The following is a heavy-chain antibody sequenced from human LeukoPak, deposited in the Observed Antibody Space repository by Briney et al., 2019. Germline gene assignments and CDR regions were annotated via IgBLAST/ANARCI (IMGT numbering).Heavy chain of an antibody. J-gene: IGHJ2*01. CDR1: GFTFSNYP. CDR3: ARSKRWLEHYWYFDL. D-gene: IGHD5-24*01. CDR2: ISGNGGNT. Sequence: GGSLRLSCSASGFTFSNYPMHWVRQAPGKGLEYVSGISGNGGNTYYTNSVKGRFTISRDNSKHTLYLQMGSLRAEDMAVYYCARSKRWLEHYWYFDLWGRGTLVTVSS. V-gene: IGHV3-64*01.